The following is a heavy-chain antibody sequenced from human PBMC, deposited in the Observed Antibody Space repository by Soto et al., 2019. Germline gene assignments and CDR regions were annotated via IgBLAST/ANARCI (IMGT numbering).Heavy chain of an antibody. CDR3: AKEIRGSNDY. D-gene: IGHD1-26*01. CDR2: ITYEGSSK. J-gene: IGHJ4*02. Sequence: QVQLVESGGGVVQPGRSLRLSCAASGFTFSTYGMHWVRQGPGKGLEWVAAITYEGSSKYYGDSVKGRFTISRDNSKNTVYLQVNSLRAEDTAVYYCAKEIRGSNDYWGQGILVTVSS. CDR1: GFTFSTYG. V-gene: IGHV3-30*18.